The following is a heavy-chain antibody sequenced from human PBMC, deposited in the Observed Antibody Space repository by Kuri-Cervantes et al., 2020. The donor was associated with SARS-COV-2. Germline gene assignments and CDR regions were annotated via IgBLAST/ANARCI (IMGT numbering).Heavy chain of an antibody. Sequence: LTLTCAVSGGSFSGSYSWSWIRQPPGKGLEWIGYIYHSGSTYYNPSLKSRVTISGDKSKNQFSLRLTSVTAADTAVYYCASGSFGSNDFWGQGTLVTVSS. CDR1: GGSFSGSYS. D-gene: IGHD3-10*01. V-gene: IGHV4-30-2*01. CDR3: ASGSFGSNDF. J-gene: IGHJ4*02. CDR2: IYHSGST.